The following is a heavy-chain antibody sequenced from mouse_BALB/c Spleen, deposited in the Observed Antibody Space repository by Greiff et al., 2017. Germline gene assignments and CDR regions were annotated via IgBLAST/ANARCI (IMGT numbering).Heavy chain of an antibody. CDR2: ISSGGSYT. Sequence: EVKVVESGGGLVKPGGSLKLSCAASGFTFSSYAMSWVRQSPEKRLEWVAEISSGGSYTYYPDTVTGRFTISRDNAKNTLYLEMSSLRSEDTAMYYCARLHFPYYAMDYWGQGTSVTVSA. J-gene: IGHJ4*01. V-gene: IGHV5-9-4*01. CDR3: ARLHFPYYAMDY. CDR1: GFTFSSYA.